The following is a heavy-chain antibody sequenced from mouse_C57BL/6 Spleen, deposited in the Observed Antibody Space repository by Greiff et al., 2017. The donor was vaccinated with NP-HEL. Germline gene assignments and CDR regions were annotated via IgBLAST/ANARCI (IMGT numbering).Heavy chain of an antibody. Sequence: QVQLQQPGAELVRPGSSVKLSCKASGYTFTSYWMHWVKQRPIQGLEWIGNIDPSDSETHYNQKFKDKATLTVDKSSSTAYMQLSSLTSEDSAVYYCARQGAIYYGNYVGYAMDYWGQGTSVTVSS. CDR2: IDPSDSET. D-gene: IGHD2-1*01. J-gene: IGHJ4*01. CDR3: ARQGAIYYGNYVGYAMDY. CDR1: GYTFTSYW. V-gene: IGHV1-52*01.